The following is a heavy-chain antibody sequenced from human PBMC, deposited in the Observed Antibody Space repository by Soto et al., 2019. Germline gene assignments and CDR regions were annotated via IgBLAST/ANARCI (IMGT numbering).Heavy chain of an antibody. CDR3: ARDLRSKFDILTGYNYYYGMDV. J-gene: IGHJ6*02. CDR2: IIPIFGTA. Sequence: GASVKVSCKASGGTFSSYAISWVRQAPGQGLEWMGGIIPIFGTANYAQKFQGRVTITADESTSTAYMELSSLRSEDTAVYYCARDLRSKFDILTGYNYYYGMDVWGQGTTVTVSS. V-gene: IGHV1-69*13. CDR1: GGTFSSYA. D-gene: IGHD3-9*01.